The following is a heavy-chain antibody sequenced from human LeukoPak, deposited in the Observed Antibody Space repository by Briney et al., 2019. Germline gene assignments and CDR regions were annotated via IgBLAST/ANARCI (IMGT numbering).Heavy chain of an antibody. Sequence: GGSLRLSCAASGFTFSSYAMSWVRQAPGKGLEWVSAISGSGGSTYYADSVKGRFTISRDNSKNTLYLQMNSLRAEDTAVYYCVKGSGHTYYFDYWGQGTLVTVSS. V-gene: IGHV3-23*01. J-gene: IGHJ4*02. CDR3: VKGSGHTYYFDY. CDR1: GFTFSSYA. D-gene: IGHD2-15*01. CDR2: ISGSGGST.